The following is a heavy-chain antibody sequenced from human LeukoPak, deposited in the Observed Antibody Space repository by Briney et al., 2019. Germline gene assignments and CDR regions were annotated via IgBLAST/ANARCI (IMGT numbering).Heavy chain of an antibody. D-gene: IGHD3-10*01. CDR2: IYYSGST. V-gene: IGHV4-59*01. CDR3: ARGKQVLDY. Sequence: PSETLSLTCTVSGGSISSYYWSWIRQPPGKGLEWIGYIYYSGSTNYNPSLKSRVTISVDTSKNQFSLKLSSVTAADTAVYYCARGKQVLDYWGQGTLVTVSS. CDR1: GGSISSYY. J-gene: IGHJ4*02.